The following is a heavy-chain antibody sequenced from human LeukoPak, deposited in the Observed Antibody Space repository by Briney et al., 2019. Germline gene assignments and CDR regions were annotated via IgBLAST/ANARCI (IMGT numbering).Heavy chain of an antibody. D-gene: IGHD3-3*01. CDR2: INAGNGNT. V-gene: IGHV1-3*01. CDR3: ARGYYDYWSGYYNHYYGMDV. Sequence: GASVKVSCKASGYTFTSYAMHWVRQAPGQRLGWMGWINAGNGNTKYSQKFQGRVTITRDTSASTAYMELSSLRSEDTAVYYCARGYYDYWSGYYNHYYGMDVWGQGTTVTVSS. CDR1: GYTFTSYA. J-gene: IGHJ6*02.